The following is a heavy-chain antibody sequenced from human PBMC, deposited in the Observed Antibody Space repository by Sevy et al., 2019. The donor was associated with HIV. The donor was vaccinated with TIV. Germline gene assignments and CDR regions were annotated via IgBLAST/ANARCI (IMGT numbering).Heavy chain of an antibody. D-gene: IGHD3-3*01. J-gene: IGHJ4*02. Sequence: GGSLRLSCLASGFTFNYYGFNWVRQAPGKGLEWVSAVSGLGETTHYADSVKGRFTISRDNSKNTLFLQMNSLRVEDTAIYYCVKDDDSSRFRYGHFDYWGQGTLVTVSS. V-gene: IGHV3-23*01. CDR1: GFTFNYYG. CDR2: VSGLGETT. CDR3: VKDDDSSRFRYGHFDY.